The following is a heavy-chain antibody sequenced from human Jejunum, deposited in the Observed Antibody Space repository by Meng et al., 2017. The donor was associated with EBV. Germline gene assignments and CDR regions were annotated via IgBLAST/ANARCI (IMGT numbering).Heavy chain of an antibody. J-gene: IGHJ4*02. Sequence: HAHLQPLGPGLVNLSQTLTLICCLSGDSFNDAGFYWSWITQLQGNGLECVGSIYKSGNTYQNPSLKSRLTMSVDTSKNQFFLKLTSVTATDTAAYYCARQGPSGRTFDYWGQGTLVTVAS. D-gene: IGHD1-26*01. CDR3: ARQGPSGRTFDY. CDR2: IYKSGNT. CDR1: GDSFNDAGFY. V-gene: IGHV4-30-4*01.